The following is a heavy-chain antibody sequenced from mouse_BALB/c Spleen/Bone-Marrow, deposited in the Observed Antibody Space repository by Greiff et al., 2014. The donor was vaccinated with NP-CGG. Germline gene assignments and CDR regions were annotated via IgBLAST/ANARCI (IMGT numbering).Heavy chain of an antibody. CDR2: INPSNGRT. Sequence: VQLQQSGAELVKPGASVKLSCKAPGYTFTSYWMHWVKQRPGQGLEWIGEINPSNGRTNYNEKFKSKATLTVDKSSSTAYMQLSSLTSEDSAVYYCAGPFDYWGQGTTLTVSS. CDR1: GYTFTSYW. V-gene: IGHV1S81*02. J-gene: IGHJ2*01. CDR3: AGPFDY.